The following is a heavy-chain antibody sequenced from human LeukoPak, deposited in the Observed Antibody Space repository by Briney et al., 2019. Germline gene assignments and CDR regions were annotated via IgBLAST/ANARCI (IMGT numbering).Heavy chain of an antibody. CDR1: GFTFSSYW. J-gene: IGHJ6*03. CDR3: ARAVRSPHYYYYYMDV. D-gene: IGHD2-15*01. Sequence: GGSLRLSCAASGFTFSSYWMSWVRQAPGKGLEWVANIKQDGSEKYYVDSVKGRFTISRDNAKNSLYLQMNSLRAEDTAVYYCARAVRSPHYYYYYMDVWGKGTTVTISS. V-gene: IGHV3-7*01. CDR2: IKQDGSEK.